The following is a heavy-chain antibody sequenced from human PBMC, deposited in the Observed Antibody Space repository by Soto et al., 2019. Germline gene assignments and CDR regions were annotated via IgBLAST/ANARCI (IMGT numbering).Heavy chain of an antibody. CDR2: IYPGDSYT. J-gene: IGHJ6*02. D-gene: IGHD6-13*01. V-gene: IGHV5-51*01. Sequence: GESLKISCKGSGYSFISYWIGWVRQMPGKGLEWMGIIYPGDSYTRYSPSFQGQVTISADKSISTAYLQCSSLKASDTAMYYCARTSAAGKYYDGMDVWGQGTTVTVSS. CDR1: GYSFISYW. CDR3: ARTSAAGKYYDGMDV.